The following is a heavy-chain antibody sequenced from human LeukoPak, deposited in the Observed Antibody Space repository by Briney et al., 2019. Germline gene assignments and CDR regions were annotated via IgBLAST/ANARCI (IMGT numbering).Heavy chain of an antibody. CDR3: ARFPHTIHGSGSYLDY. CDR1: GGSISSYY. Sequence: SETLSLTCTVSGGSISSYYWSWIRQPPGKGLEWIGYIYYSGSTNYNPSLKSRVTISVDTSKNQFSLKLSSVTAADTAVYYCARFPHTIHGSGSYLDYWGQGTLVTVSS. D-gene: IGHD3-10*01. J-gene: IGHJ4*02. CDR2: IYYSGST. V-gene: IGHV4-59*01.